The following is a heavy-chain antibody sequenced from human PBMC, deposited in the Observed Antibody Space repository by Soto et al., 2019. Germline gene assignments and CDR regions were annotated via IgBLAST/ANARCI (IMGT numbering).Heavy chain of an antibody. CDR3: AREVRYSSGYNWFDP. D-gene: IGHD3-22*01. V-gene: IGHV3-30-3*01. J-gene: IGHJ5*02. CDR1: GFTFSSYA. CDR2: ISYDGSNK. Sequence: QVQLVESGGGVVQPGRSLRLSCAASGFTFSSYAMHWVRQAPGKGLEWVAVISYDGSNKYYADSVKGRFTISRDNSKNTLYLQMNSLSAEDTAVYYCAREVRYSSGYNWFDPWGQGTLVTVSS.